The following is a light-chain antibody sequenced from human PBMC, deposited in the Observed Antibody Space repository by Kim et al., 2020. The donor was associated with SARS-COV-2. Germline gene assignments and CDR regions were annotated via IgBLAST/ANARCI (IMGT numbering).Light chain of an antibody. Sequence: SYELTQPPSVSVSPGQTGSITCSGDKLGDKYAYWYQQKPGQSPVLVIYQHTKRPSGIPERFSGSNSGNTATLTISGTQAMDEADYYCQAWDSSTAVFGGGTQLTVL. CDR2: QHT. V-gene: IGLV3-1*01. J-gene: IGLJ2*01. CDR1: KLGDKY. CDR3: QAWDSSTAV.